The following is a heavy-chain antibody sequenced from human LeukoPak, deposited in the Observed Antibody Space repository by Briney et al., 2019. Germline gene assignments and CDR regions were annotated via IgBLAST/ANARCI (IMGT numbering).Heavy chain of an antibody. Sequence: ASVKDSCQATGYTFTSYDINWVRQPTGQGLEWMGWMNHNSGNTGYAQKFQGRVTMTRNTSISTAYMELSSLRSEDTAVYYCARGPSYYGSGSIVSYYYYGMDVGGQGTTVTVSS. D-gene: IGHD3-10*01. CDR2: MNHNSGNT. J-gene: IGHJ6*02. CDR3: ARGPSYYGSGSIVSYYYYGMDV. CDR1: GYTFTSYD. V-gene: IGHV1-8*01.